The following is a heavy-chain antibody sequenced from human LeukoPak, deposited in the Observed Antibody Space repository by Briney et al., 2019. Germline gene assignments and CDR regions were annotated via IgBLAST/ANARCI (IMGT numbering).Heavy chain of an antibody. J-gene: IGHJ6*03. V-gene: IGHV3-30*02. CDR1: GFTFSSYG. CDR3: ARVGNLYDYYYMDV. CDR2: IRYDGSNK. D-gene: IGHD1-14*01. Sequence: TGGSLRLSCAASGFTFSSYGMHWVRQAPGKGLEWVAFIRYDGSNKYYADSVKGRFTISRDNSKNTLYLQMNSLRAEDTAVYYCARVGNLYDYYYMDVWGKGTTVTVSS.